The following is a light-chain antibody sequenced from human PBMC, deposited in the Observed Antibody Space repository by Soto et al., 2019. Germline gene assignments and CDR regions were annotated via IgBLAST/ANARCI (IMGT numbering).Light chain of an antibody. CDR1: QGIRSW. J-gene: IGKJ5*01. V-gene: IGKV1-12*01. CDR3: QQVNTFPIT. CDR2: DAS. Sequence: DIQMTQSPSSVSASVGDRVTISCRASQGIRSWLAWYQQKPGKAPKLLIYDASSLLSGVPSRFRGSGSGTEFTPTISSLQPEDFATYYCQQVNTFPITFGQGTRLEIK.